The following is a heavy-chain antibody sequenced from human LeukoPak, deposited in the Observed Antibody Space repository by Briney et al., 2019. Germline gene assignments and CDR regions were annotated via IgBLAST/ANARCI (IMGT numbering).Heavy chain of an antibody. CDR1: GGSVSGYY. CDR2: INHSGGT. V-gene: IGHV4-34*01. Sequence: SETLSLTCAVYGGSVSGYYWSWIRQPPGKGLEWIGEINHSGGTNYNPSLKSRVTISVDTSKNQFSLKLSSVTAADTAVYYCARSVGSAWGQGILVTVSS. CDR3: ARSVGSA. D-gene: IGHD1-26*01. J-gene: IGHJ5*02.